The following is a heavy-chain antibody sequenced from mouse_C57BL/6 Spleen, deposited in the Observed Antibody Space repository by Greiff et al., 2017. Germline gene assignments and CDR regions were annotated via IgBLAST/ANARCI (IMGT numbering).Heavy chain of an antibody. CDR2: IYPGDGDT. Sequence: QVQLQQSGAELVKPGASVTISCKASGYAFSSYWMNWVKQRPGKGLEWIGQIYPGDGDTNYNGKFKGQATLTADKSSSTAYMQLSGLTSEDSAVYFYARSDYAYDGYAMDYWGQGTSVTASS. V-gene: IGHV1-80*01. J-gene: IGHJ4*01. CDR1: GYAFSSYW. D-gene: IGHD2-2*01. CDR3: ARSDYAYDGYAMDY.